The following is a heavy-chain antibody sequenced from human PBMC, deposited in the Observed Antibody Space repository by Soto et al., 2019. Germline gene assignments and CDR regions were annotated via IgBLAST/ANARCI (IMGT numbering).Heavy chain of an antibody. V-gene: IGHV3-21*01. J-gene: IGHJ6*03. CDR3: ARGYPLWSPYFYYYMDV. CDR2: ISSTTNYI. CDR1: GFTFTRYS. D-gene: IGHD5-18*01. Sequence: PVGSLRLSCAASGFTFTRYSMNWVRQAPGKGLEWVSSISSTTNYIYYGDSMKGRFTISRDNSRNTLYLQMNSLRAEDTAVYYCARGYPLWSPYFYYYMDVWGQGTTVTVSS.